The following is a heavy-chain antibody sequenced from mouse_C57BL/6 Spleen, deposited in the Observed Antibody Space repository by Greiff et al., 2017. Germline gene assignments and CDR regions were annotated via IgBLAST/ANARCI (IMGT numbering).Heavy chain of an antibody. CDR3: ARGYGNSRFPYAMDY. CDR2: IYPGDGDT. Sequence: VQLQQSGPELVKPGASVKISCKASGYAFSSSWMNWVQQRPGKGLEWIGRIYPGDGDTNYNGKFKGKATLTADKSSSTAYMQLSSLTSEDSAVYFCARGYGNSRFPYAMDYWGQGTSVTVSS. J-gene: IGHJ4*01. CDR1: GYAFSSSW. V-gene: IGHV1-82*01. D-gene: IGHD2-10*02.